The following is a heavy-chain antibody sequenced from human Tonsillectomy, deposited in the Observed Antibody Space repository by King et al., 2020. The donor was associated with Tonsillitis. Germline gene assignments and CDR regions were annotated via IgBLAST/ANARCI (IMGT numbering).Heavy chain of an antibody. CDR2: INPTDGST. D-gene: IGHD1-26*01. CDR3: ARGRHSGKDYKLFGF. CDR1: GYTFTNY. V-gene: IGHV1-46*01. J-gene: IGHJ4*02. Sequence: QLVQSGAEVKKPGASVKVSCKASGYTFTNYMYWVRQAPGQGLQWMGIINPTDGSTTYAQKFQGRVTMTRDTSTSTVYMELSSLRSEDTAVYYCARGRHSGKDYKLFGFWGPGTPVPVS.